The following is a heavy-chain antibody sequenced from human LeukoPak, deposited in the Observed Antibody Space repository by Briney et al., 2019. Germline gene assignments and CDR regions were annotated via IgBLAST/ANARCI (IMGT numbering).Heavy chain of an antibody. Sequence: PGGSLRLSCAASGFTFDDYAMHWVRQAPGKGLEWVSDISWNSGSIGYADSVKGRFTISRDNAKNSLYLQMNSLRAEDTALYYCARSQGYVTAFDIWGQGTMVTVSS. CDR3: ARSQGYVTAFDI. D-gene: IGHD5-12*01. CDR2: ISWNSGSI. V-gene: IGHV3-9*01. J-gene: IGHJ3*02. CDR1: GFTFDDYA.